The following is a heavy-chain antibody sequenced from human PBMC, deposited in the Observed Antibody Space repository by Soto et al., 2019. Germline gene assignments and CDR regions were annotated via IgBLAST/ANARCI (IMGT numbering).Heavy chain of an antibody. D-gene: IGHD2-2*02. Sequence: ASVKVSCKASGYTFTSYGISWVRQAPGQGLEWMGWISAYNGNTNYAQKLQGRVTMTTDTSTSTAYMELRSLRSDDTAVYYCARGSGYCSSTSCHRSYYYYYYGMDVWGKGTTVTVS. CDR3: ARGSGYCSSTSCHRSYYYYYYGMDV. CDR2: ISAYNGNT. CDR1: GYTFTSYG. V-gene: IGHV1-18*01. J-gene: IGHJ6*04.